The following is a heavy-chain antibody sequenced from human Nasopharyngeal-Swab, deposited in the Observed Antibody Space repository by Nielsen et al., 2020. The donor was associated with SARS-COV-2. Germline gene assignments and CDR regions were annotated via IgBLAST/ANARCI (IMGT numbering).Heavy chain of an antibody. V-gene: IGHV3-7*01. D-gene: IGHD6-19*01. CDR2: IGQDGGGK. J-gene: IGHJ6*02. CDR1: GGSISSSSYY. Sequence: ETLSLTCTVSGGSISSSSYYWGWIRQPPGKGLEWVGNIGQDGGGKKYVDSVKGRFTISRDNAKNSLYLQMNSLRAEDTAVYYCARDGAAVAGTTSYYYYGMDVWGQGTTVTVSS. CDR3: ARDGAAVAGTTSYYYYGMDV.